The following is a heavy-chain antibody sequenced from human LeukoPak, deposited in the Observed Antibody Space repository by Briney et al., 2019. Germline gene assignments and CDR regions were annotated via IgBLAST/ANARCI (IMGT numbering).Heavy chain of an antibody. Sequence: GGSLRLSCAASGFTFSSHWMSWVCQAPGKGLEWVTTIKQDGSEKYYADSVEGRFTISRDNAKNSLSLQMNSLRAEDTAVYYCATGGGAFDYWGQGTLVIVSS. CDR3: ATGGGAFDY. V-gene: IGHV3-7*05. CDR1: GFTFSSHW. D-gene: IGHD3-16*01. J-gene: IGHJ4*02. CDR2: IKQDGSEK.